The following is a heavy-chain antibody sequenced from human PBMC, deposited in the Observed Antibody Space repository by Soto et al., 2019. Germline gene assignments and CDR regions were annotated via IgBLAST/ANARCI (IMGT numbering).Heavy chain of an antibody. CDR3: ARDQSSSWRLENWFDP. CDR2: ISAYNGNT. J-gene: IGHJ5*02. V-gene: IGHV1-18*01. CDR1: GYTFTSYG. D-gene: IGHD6-13*01. Sequence: GASVKVSCKASGYTFTSYGISWVRQAPGQGLEWMGWISAYNGNTNYAQKLQGRVTMTTDTSTSTAYMELRSLRSDDTAVYHCARDQSSSWRLENWFDPWGQGXLVTVYS.